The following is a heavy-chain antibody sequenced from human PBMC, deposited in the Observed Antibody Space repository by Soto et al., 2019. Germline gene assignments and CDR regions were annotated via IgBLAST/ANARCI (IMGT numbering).Heavy chain of an antibody. V-gene: IGHV3-23*01. D-gene: IGHD3-10*01. CDR3: AKQRADYGSGADTFYFDS. CDR1: GVTFSNYA. J-gene: IGHJ4*02. CDR2: LSGSGGTT. Sequence: EVQLLESGGGLVQPGGSLRLSCTVSGVTFSNYAMNWVRQAPGKGLEWVSSLSGSGGTTYYADYVKGRFIISRDNSKNTLYLLMNSLRAEDTALYYCAKQRADYGSGADTFYFDSWGQGALVTVSS.